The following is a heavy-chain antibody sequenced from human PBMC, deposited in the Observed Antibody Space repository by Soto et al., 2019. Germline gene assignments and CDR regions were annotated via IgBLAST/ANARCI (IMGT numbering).Heavy chain of an antibody. J-gene: IGHJ6*03. D-gene: IGHD6-6*01. CDR3: ARVPPESAYSSSTDYYYYYYMDV. CDR1: GGSISSYY. CDR2: IYYSGST. V-gene: IGHV4-59*01. Sequence: SETLSLTCTVSGGSISSYYWSWIRQPPGKGLEWIGYIYYSGSTNYNPSLKSRVTISVDTSKNQFSLKLSSVTAADTAVYYCARVPPESAYSSSTDYYYYYYMDVWGKGTTVTVSS.